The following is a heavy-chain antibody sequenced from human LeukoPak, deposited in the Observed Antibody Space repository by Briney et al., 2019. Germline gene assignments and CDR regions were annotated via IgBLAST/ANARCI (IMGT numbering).Heavy chain of an antibody. CDR3: GLGYCSGGSCCHIDY. D-gene: IGHD2-15*01. J-gene: IGHJ4*02. CDR1: GFTFSFYW. Sequence: GGSLRLSCAASGFTFSFYWMHWVRQAPGKGLVWVSRINSDGSRSYADSVKGRFTISRDNAKNTVYLQMNSLRAEDTAVYYCGLGYCSGGSCCHIDYWGQGTLVTVSS. CDR2: INSDGSR. V-gene: IGHV3-74*01.